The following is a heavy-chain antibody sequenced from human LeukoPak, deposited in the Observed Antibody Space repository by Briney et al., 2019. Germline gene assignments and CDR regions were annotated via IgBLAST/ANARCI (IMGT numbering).Heavy chain of an antibody. Sequence: GGSLRLSCAASGFTFSSYSMNCVRQAPGKGLEWVSYISSSSSTIYYADSVKGRFTISRDNAKNSLYLQMNSLRDEDTAVYYCARDPVVVVVAIDYFDYWGQGTLVTVSS. V-gene: IGHV3-48*02. CDR2: ISSSSSTI. J-gene: IGHJ4*02. D-gene: IGHD2-15*01. CDR3: ARDPVVVVVAIDYFDY. CDR1: GFTFSSYS.